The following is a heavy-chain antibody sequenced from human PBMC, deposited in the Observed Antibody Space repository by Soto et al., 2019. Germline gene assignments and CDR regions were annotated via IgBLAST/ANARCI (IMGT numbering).Heavy chain of an antibody. Sequence: ETLSLTCTVSGGSISSYYWSWIRQPPGKGLEWIGYFYYIGSTKYNPSLKSRVTILVDTSKNQFSLKLNSVTAADTAVYYCAREGRMGTFDYWGQGAQVTVSS. J-gene: IGHJ4*02. V-gene: IGHV4-59*01. CDR3: AREGRMGTFDY. D-gene: IGHD1-1*01. CDR1: GGSISSYY. CDR2: FYYIGST.